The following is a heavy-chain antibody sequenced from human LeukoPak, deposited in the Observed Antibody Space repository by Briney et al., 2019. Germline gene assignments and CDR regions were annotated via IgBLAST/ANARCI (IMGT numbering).Heavy chain of an antibody. CDR3: ARVVAVTGAPVYYMYV. J-gene: IGHJ6*03. Sequence: GASVKVSCKASGYMFTGYYMHWVRQAPGQGREWMGWINPNSGGTNYAQKFQGRDTMTRDTSISTAYMDLNRLRSDDTAVYYCARVVAVTGAPVYYMYVWGKGTTVTVSS. V-gene: IGHV1-2*02. CDR1: GYMFTGYY. D-gene: IGHD6-19*01. CDR2: INPNSGGT.